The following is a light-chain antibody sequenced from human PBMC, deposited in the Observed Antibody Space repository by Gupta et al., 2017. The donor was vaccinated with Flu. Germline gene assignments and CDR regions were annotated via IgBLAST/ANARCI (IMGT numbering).Light chain of an antibody. CDR2: GDN. J-gene: IGLJ3*02. Sequence: QSVLTQPPSVSGAPGQRVTIFCTGSSSNFGAGYNVHWYQHIAGTAPKLLIYGDNRRPSGVADRFSGSRSGTSASLAITGLQAEDEADYYCQSYDTSLSDVVFGGGTKRTVL. V-gene: IGLV1-40*01. CDR3: QSYDTSLSDVV. CDR1: SSNFGAGYN.